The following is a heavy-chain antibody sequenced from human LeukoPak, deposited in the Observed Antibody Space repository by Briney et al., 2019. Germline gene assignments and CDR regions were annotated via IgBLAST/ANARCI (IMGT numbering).Heavy chain of an antibody. CDR3: ARFVSPRDIVVVPAAKPAYGMDV. V-gene: IGHV4-34*01. CDR2: INHSGST. Sequence: SETLSLTCAVYGGSFSGYYWSWIRQPPGKGLEWIGVINHSGSTNYNPSLKSRVTISVDTSKNQFSLKLSSVTAADTAVYYCARFVSPRDIVVVPAAKPAYGMDVWGQGTTVTVSS. CDR1: GGSFSGYY. D-gene: IGHD2-2*01. J-gene: IGHJ6*02.